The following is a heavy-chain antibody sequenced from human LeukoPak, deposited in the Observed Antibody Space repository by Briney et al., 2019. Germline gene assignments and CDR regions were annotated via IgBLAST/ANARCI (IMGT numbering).Heavy chain of an antibody. Sequence: SETLSLTCTVSGGSISSGSYYWGWIRQPAGKGLEWIGRIYTSGSTNYNPSLKSRVTISVDTSKNQFSLKLSSVTAADTAVYYCARGYDFWSGYRYFYYYYYMDVWGKGTTVTVSS. J-gene: IGHJ6*03. CDR3: ARGYDFWSGYRYFYYYYYMDV. CDR2: IYTSGST. D-gene: IGHD3-3*01. CDR1: GGSISSGSYY. V-gene: IGHV4-61*02.